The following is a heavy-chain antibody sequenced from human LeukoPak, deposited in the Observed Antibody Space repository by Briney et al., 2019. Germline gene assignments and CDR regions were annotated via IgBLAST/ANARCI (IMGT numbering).Heavy chain of an antibody. CDR2: ISGSGGST. D-gene: IGHD6-19*01. V-gene: IGHV3-23*01. CDR3: ARRGVAGTEYYFDY. CDR1: GFTFGSYA. Sequence: GGSLRLSCAASGFTFGSYAMSWVRQAPGKGLEWVSSISGSGGSTSYADSVKGRFTISRDNSKNTLYLRMNSLRAEDTAVYFCARRGVAGTEYYFDYWGQGTLVTVSS. J-gene: IGHJ4*02.